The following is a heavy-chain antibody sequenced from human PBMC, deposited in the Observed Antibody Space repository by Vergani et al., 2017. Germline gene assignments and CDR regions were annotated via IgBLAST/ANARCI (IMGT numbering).Heavy chain of an antibody. CDR3: VRARRXCSADDCPRYYFDY. D-gene: IGHD2-21*02. CDR1: GYIFTSDD. V-gene: IGHV1-8*01. CDR2: MNPNSGNT. Sequence: QVQLVQSGAEVKKPGASVRVSCKAFGYIFTSDDIDWVRQATGQGLEWMGWMNPNSGNTGYGQRFQGRVTITRDTSISTAYLELSSLRSEDTAVYYCVRARRXCSADDCPRYYFDYWGQGTLVTVSS. J-gene: IGHJ4*02.